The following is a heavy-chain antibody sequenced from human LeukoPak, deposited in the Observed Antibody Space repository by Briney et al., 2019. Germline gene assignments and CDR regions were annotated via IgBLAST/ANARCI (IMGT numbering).Heavy chain of an antibody. Sequence: SETLSLTCTVSGGSISSGGYYWSWIRQHPGKGLEWIGYIYYSGSTYYNPSLKSRVTISVDTSKNQFSLKLSSVTAADTAVYYCARDRRRHGMDVWGKGTTVTVPS. CDR3: ARDRRRHGMDV. J-gene: IGHJ6*04. CDR2: IYYSGST. V-gene: IGHV4-31*03. CDR1: GGSISSGGYY.